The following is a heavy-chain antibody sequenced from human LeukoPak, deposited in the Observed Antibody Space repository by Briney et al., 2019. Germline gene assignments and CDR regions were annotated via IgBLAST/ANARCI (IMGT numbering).Heavy chain of an antibody. J-gene: IGHJ4*01. CDR3: ARHAHDYYGSGSYPLFDL. CDR1: GYKFTNYW. V-gene: IGHV5-51*01. Sequence: GESLKISCQASGYKFTNYWIGWVRQMSGKGLECLGIIFPGDLEVRYSPSFQGQVTISSDKSTSTAYLQWGSLKASDTAMYYCARHAHDYYGSGSYPLFDLWGQGTLVTVSS. D-gene: IGHD3-10*01. CDR2: IFPGDLEV.